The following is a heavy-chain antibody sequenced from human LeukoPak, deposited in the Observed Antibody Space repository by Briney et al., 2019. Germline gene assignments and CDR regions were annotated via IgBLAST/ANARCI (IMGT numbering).Heavy chain of an antibody. CDR1: GGSFSGYS. CDR3: ARTREEIDY. V-gene: IGHV4-34*01. D-gene: IGHD5-24*01. Sequence: PSETLSLACAVYGGSFSGYSWSWIRQFPGKGLEWIGEINHSGSTNYNPSLKSRVTISVDTSKNQFSLKLSSVTAADTAVYYCARTREEIDYWGQGTLVTVSS. CDR2: INHSGST. J-gene: IGHJ4*02.